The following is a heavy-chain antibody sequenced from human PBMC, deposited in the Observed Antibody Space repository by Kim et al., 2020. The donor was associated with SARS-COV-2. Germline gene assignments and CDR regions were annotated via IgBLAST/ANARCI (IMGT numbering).Heavy chain of an antibody. D-gene: IGHD2-8*02. CDR1: GYTFTGYY. Sequence: ASVKVSCKASGYTFTGYYMHWVRQAPGQGLEWMGRINPNSGGTNYAQKFQGRVTMTRDTSISTAYMELSRLRSDDTAVYYCARDFFSCTGGVCYSGDKYYYYYMDVWGKGTTVTVSS. CDR3: ARDFFSCTGGVCYSGDKYYYYYMDV. V-gene: IGHV1-2*06. J-gene: IGHJ6*03. CDR2: INPNSGGT.